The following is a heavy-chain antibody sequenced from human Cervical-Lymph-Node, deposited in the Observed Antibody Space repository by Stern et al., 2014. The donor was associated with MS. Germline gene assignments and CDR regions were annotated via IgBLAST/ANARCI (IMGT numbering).Heavy chain of an antibody. Sequence: QVQLVQSGAEVKKPGASLKVSCKASEFTFTSHYIHWVRQAPGQGLEWMGIINPNGGGTNYAQKFQGRITMSRDTSTSTISMELSSLRSEDTAVYYCARDLSPSGDGRSIYHPYFDHWGQGTLVTVTS. CDR2: INPNGGGT. D-gene: IGHD2-2*01. V-gene: IGHV1-46*01. J-gene: IGHJ4*02. CDR1: EFTFTSHY. CDR3: ARDLSPSGDGRSIYHPYFDH.